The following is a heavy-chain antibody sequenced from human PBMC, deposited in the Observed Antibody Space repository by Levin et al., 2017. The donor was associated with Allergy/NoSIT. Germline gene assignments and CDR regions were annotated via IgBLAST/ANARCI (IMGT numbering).Heavy chain of an antibody. J-gene: IGHJ4*02. CDR1: GGSFSGYY. CDR3: ARGRVRALRQQLPRYFDY. D-gene: IGHD6-13*01. CDR2: INHSGST. V-gene: IGHV4-34*01. Sequence: ESLKISCAVYGGSFSGYYWSWIRQPPGKGLEWIGEINHSGSTNYNPSLKSRVTISVDTSKNQFSLKLSSVTAADTAVYYCARGRVRALRQQLPRYFDYWGQGTLVTVSS.